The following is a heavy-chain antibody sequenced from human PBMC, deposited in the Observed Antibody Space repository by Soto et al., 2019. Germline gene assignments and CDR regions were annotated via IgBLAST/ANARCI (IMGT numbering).Heavy chain of an antibody. CDR3: AARGYSYGYWLDY. V-gene: IGHV1-69*02. J-gene: IGHJ4*02. CDR1: GGTFSSYT. Sequence: QVQLVQSGAEVKKPGSSVKVSCKASGGTFSSYTISWVRQAPGQGLEWMGRIIPILGIANYAQKFQGRVTITADKSTSTAYVELSSLRSEDTAVYYCAARGYSYGYWLDYWGQGTLVTVSS. D-gene: IGHD5-18*01. CDR2: IIPILGIA.